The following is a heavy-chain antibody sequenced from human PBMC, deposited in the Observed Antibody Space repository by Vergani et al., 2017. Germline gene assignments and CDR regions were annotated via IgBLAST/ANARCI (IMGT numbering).Heavy chain of an antibody. D-gene: IGHD3-3*01. CDR1: GFTFSSYG. Sequence: QVQLVESGGGVVQPGRSLRLSCAASGFTFSSYGMHWARQAPGKGLEWVAVISYDGSNKYYADSVKGRFTISRDNSKNTLYLQMNSLRAEDTAVYYCAKDRDYDFWSGYYPDAFDIWGQGTMVTVSS. CDR3: AKDRDYDFWSGYYPDAFDI. V-gene: IGHV3-30*18. CDR2: ISYDGSNK. J-gene: IGHJ3*02.